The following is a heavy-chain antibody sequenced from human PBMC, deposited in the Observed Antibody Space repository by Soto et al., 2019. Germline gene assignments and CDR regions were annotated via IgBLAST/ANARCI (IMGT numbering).Heavy chain of an antibody. CDR2: IRSRANNYAT. J-gene: IGHJ6*02. CDR1: GFIFSGSA. Sequence: EVQLVESGGGLVQPGGSLKLSCTASGFIFSGSAIHWVRQASGKGLEWVGRIRSRANNYATSSAASVKGRFFFSRDDSKNMAYLQMNTLKTEDTAVYYCSRGQGAAIGDYYYHGMDVWGQGTTVTVSS. D-gene: IGHD2-2*02. V-gene: IGHV3-73*02. CDR3: SRGQGAAIGDYYYHGMDV.